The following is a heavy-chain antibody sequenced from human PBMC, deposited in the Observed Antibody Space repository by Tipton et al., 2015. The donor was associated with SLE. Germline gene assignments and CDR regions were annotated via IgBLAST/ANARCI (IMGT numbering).Heavy chain of an antibody. V-gene: IGHV4-59*01. D-gene: IGHD5-24*01. CDR1: GGSISGYY. Sequence: LRLSCTVSGGSISGYYWSWIRQPPGKGLEWIGNIYESGNSNYNPSLKSRVTISVDASKNQFSLRLTSLTAADTAVYYCARKELSTMRDYWGQGTLVTVSS. CDR2: IYESGNS. CDR3: ARKELSTMRDY. J-gene: IGHJ4*02.